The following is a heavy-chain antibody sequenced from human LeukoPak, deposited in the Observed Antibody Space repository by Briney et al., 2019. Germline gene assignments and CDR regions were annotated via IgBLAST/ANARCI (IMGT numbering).Heavy chain of an antibody. Sequence: SVKVSCKASGYTFTSYDINWVRQATGQGLEWMGRIIPILGITNYAQKFQGRVTITADKSTSTAYMELSSLRSEDTAVYFCARVGSMVRGVVRGYWFDPWGQGTLVTVSS. CDR1: GYTFTSYD. J-gene: IGHJ5*02. V-gene: IGHV1-69*04. CDR2: IIPILGIT. CDR3: ARVGSMVRGVVRGYWFDP. D-gene: IGHD3-10*01.